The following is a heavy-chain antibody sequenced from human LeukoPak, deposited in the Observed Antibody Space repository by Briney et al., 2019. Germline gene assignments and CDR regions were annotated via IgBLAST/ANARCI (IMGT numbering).Heavy chain of an antibody. V-gene: IGHV5-51*01. CDR3: VRRINNWFDP. CDR1: GYSFTNYW. Sequence: GESLKISCKGSGYSFTNYWIGWVRQMPGKGLELMGIIFPGDSDTRYSPSFQGQVTISADKSISTAYLQWSSLKASDTAFYYCVRRINNWFDPWGQGTLVTVSS. J-gene: IGHJ5*02. CDR2: IFPGDSDT.